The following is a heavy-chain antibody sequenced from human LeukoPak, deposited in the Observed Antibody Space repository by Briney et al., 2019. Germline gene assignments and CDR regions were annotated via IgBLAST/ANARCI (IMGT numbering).Heavy chain of an antibody. CDR1: GFTFRTYA. D-gene: IGHD6-19*01. CDR2: ISSDGTNK. J-gene: IGHJ4*02. CDR3: ARVVAVAATLDY. V-gene: IGHV3-30-3*01. Sequence: GGSLRLSCVASGFTFRTYAMHWVRQAPGKGLEWIIVISSDGTNKYYADSVKGRFTVSRDNSKNTLYLQMNSLRDEDTAVYYCARVVAVAATLDYWGQGTLVTVSS.